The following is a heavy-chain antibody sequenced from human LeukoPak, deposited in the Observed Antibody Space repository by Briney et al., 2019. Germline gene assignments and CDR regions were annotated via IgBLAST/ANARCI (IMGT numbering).Heavy chain of an antibody. CDR3: TTATEDIVLMVYAIWETDY. Sequence: GGSLRLSCAASGFTFSNAWMSWVRQAPGEGLEWVGRIKSKTDGGTTDYAAPVKGRFTISRDDSKNTLYLQMNSLKTEDTAVYYCTTATEDIVLMVYAIWETDYWGQGTLVTVSS. V-gene: IGHV3-15*01. D-gene: IGHD2-8*01. CDR1: GFTFSNAW. J-gene: IGHJ4*02. CDR2: IKSKTDGGTT.